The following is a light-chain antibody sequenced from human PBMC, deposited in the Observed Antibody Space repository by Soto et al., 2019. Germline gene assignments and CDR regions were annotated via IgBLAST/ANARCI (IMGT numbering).Light chain of an antibody. J-gene: IGKJ5*01. CDR3: QQYNNWPPFT. CDR2: GAS. V-gene: IGKV3-15*01. Sequence: PGERATLSCSASQSVSNNLAWYQQKPGQAPSLLIYGASTRATGIPARFSGSGSGAEFTLTISSLQSEDFAVYYCQQYNNWPPFTFGQGKRLEIK. CDR1: QSVSNN.